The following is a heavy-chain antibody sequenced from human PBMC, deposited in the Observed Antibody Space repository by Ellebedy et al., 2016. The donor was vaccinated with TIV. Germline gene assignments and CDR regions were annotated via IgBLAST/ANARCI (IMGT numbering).Heavy chain of an antibody. CDR3: AKLDSSGYYYGRFDY. Sequence: GESLKISCAASGFTFRKFAMTWVRQAPGRGLEWVSSISSSGVSTDYADSVRGRVTISRDNSKNTLYLQMNSLRADDTALYYCAKLDSSGYYYGRFDYWGQGTLVTVSS. CDR2: ISSSGVST. D-gene: IGHD3-22*01. V-gene: IGHV3-23*01. J-gene: IGHJ4*02. CDR1: GFTFRKFA.